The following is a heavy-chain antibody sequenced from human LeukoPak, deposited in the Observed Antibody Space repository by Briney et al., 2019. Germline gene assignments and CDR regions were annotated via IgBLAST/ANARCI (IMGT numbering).Heavy chain of an antibody. CDR3: ARRQLWFPHYFDY. V-gene: IGHV4-34*01. CDR2: INHSGST. D-gene: IGHD5-18*01. Sequence: SETLSLICAVYGGSFSGYYRSWIRQPPGKGLEWIGEINHSGSTNYNPSLKSRVTISVDMSKNQFSLKLSSVTAADTAVYYCARRQLWFPHYFDYWGQGTLVTVSS. J-gene: IGHJ4*02. CDR1: GGSFSGYY.